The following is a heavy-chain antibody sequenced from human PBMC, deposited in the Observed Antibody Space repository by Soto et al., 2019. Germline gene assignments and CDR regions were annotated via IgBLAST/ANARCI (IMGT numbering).Heavy chain of an antibody. Sequence: ASVKVSCKASGYTFTSYYMHWVRQAPGQGLKWMGWISAYYETTNYAQKFQGRVTITADESKSTAYMELSSLRSEDTAVYYCARSQGSSTSLEIYYYYYYGMDVWGQGTTVTVSS. J-gene: IGHJ6*02. CDR1: GYTFTSYY. CDR2: ISAYYETT. D-gene: IGHD2-2*01. CDR3: ARSQGSSTSLEIYYYYYYGMDV. V-gene: IGHV1-18*04.